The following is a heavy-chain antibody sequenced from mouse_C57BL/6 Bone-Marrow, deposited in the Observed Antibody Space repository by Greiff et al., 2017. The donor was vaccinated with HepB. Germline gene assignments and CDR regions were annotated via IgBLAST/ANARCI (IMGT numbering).Heavy chain of an antibody. V-gene: IGHV1-61*01. D-gene: IGHD2-4*01. Sequence: QVQLQQPGAELVRPGSSVKLSCKASGYTFTSYWMDWVKQRPGQGLEWIGNIYPSDSETHYNQKFKDKATLTVDKSSSTAYMQLSSLTSEDSAVYYCARDDYVPFAYWGQGTLVTVSA. J-gene: IGHJ3*01. CDR1: GYTFTSYW. CDR2: IYPSDSET. CDR3: ARDDYVPFAY.